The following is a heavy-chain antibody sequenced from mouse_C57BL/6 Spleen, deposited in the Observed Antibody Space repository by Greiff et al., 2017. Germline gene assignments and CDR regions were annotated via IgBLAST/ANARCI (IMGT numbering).Heavy chain of an antibody. CDR2: IDPEDGET. V-gene: IGHV14-2*01. Sequence: EVNVVESGAELVKPGASVKLSCTASGFNIKDYYMHWVKQRTEQGLEWIGRIDPEDGETKYAPKFQGKATITADTSSNTAYLQLSSLTSEDTAVYYCASGDYGNFFAMDYWGQGPSVPVSS. D-gene: IGHD2-1*01. J-gene: IGHJ4*01. CDR3: ASGDYGNFFAMDY. CDR1: GFNIKDYY.